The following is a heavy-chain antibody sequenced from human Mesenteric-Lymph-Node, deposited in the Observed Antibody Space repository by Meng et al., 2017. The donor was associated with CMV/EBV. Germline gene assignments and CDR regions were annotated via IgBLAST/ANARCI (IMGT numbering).Heavy chain of an antibody. J-gene: IGHJ4*02. V-gene: IGHV4-39*07. CDR1: GGSISSSSYY. CDR2: IYYSGYT. D-gene: IGHD2-15*01. CDR3: ARDYCSGGSCQRPFDY. Sequence: SETLSLTCTVSGGSISSSSYYWGWIRQPPGKGLEWIGTIYYSGYTNYNPSLKSRVTISVDTSKNQFSLKLSSVTAADTVVYYCARDYCSGGSCQRPFDYWGQGTLVTVSS.